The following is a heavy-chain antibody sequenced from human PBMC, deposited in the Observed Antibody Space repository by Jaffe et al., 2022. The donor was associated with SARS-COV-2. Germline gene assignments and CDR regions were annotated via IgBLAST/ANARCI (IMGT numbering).Heavy chain of an antibody. CDR3: AKDAPNYSESSGYYADY. J-gene: IGHJ4*02. V-gene: IGHV3-23*01. Sequence: EVQLLESGGGLVQPGGSLRVSCAASGFTFSSYAMTWVRQAPGKGLEWVSGISASGDSTYYADSVKGRFTISRDNSKNTLYLQMNSLRAEDTALYYCAKDAPNYSESSGYYADYWGQGTLVTVSS. CDR2: ISASGDST. CDR1: GFTFSSYA. D-gene: IGHD3-22*01.